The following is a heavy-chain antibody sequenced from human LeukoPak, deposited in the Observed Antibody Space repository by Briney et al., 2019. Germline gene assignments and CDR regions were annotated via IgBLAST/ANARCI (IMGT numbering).Heavy chain of an antibody. J-gene: IGHJ4*02. V-gene: IGHV3-7*01. D-gene: IGHD1-26*01. CDR3: ARDKIVGATHFDY. CDR1: GFTFSSYA. Sequence: PGGSLRLSCAASGFTFSSYAMSWVRQAPGKGLEWVANIKQDGSEQYYVDSMKGRFTISRDNAKNSLYLQMNSLRAEDTAVYYCARDKIVGATHFDYWGQGTLVTVSS. CDR2: IKQDGSEQ.